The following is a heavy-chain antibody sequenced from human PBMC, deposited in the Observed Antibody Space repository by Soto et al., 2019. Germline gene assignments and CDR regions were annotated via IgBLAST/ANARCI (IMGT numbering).Heavy chain of an antibody. CDR3: ARDINGPFKN. CDR1: GITVSRNA. D-gene: IGHD2-8*01. Sequence: PGGSLRLSCAAPGITVSRNAMHWVRQAPGKGLEWVAVISYDGSYEDYADSVKGRFTISRDNSNSMLFLQMNSLRLEDTAVYYCARDINGPFKNWGQGPLVTVSS. V-gene: IGHV3-30*03. CDR2: ISYDGSYE. J-gene: IGHJ4*02.